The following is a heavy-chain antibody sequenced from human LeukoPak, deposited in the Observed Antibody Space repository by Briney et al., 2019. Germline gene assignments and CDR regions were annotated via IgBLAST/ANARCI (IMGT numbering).Heavy chain of an antibody. D-gene: IGHD3-16*01. Sequence: PSETLSLTCAVYGGSFSGYYWSWIRQPPGKGLEWIGEINHSGSTNYNPSLKSRVTISVDTSKNQFSLKLSSVTAADTAVYYCAMRFTDYYYYYMDVWGKGTTVTVSS. CDR1: GGSFSGYY. V-gene: IGHV4-34*01. J-gene: IGHJ6*03. CDR3: AMRFTDYYYYYMDV. CDR2: INHSGST.